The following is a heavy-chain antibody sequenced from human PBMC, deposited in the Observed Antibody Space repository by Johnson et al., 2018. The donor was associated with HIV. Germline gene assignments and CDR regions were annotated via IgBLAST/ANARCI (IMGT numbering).Heavy chain of an antibody. CDR2: ISWNSGSI. CDR1: GFTFDDYA. CDR3: ARDQRGFGRSYYDFWSGHFDAFDI. Sequence: VQLVESGGGLVQPGRSLRLSCAASGFTFDDYAMHWVRQAPGKGLEWVSGISWNSGSIGYADSVKGRFTISRDNAKNSLYLQMNSLRAEDTAVYYCARDQRGFGRSYYDFWSGHFDAFDILGQGTMVTVSS. V-gene: IGHV3-9*01. J-gene: IGHJ3*02. D-gene: IGHD3-3*01.